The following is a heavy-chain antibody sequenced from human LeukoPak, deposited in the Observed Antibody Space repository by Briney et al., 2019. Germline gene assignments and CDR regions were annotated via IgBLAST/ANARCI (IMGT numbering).Heavy chain of an antibody. D-gene: IGHD3-16*01. Sequence: PGGSLRLSCAASRFTFSSYGMHWVRQAPGKGLEWVAYIQYDGSNEQYADSVKGRFTISRDNSKNTLFLEMNSLRVEDTAVYYCAKGRGFRVWDPWDNWGQGTLITVSS. CDR2: IQYDGSNE. J-gene: IGHJ4*02. CDR3: AKGRGFRVWDPWDN. CDR1: RFTFSSYG. V-gene: IGHV3-30*02.